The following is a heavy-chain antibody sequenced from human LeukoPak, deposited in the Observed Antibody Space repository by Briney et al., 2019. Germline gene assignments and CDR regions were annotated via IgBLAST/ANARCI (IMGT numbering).Heavy chain of an antibody. J-gene: IGHJ3*02. D-gene: IGHD7-27*01. CDR1: GYTFIGYY. CDR3: ANGDGVKTHHAFDI. CDR2: ISPNSGGT. Sequence: ASVRVSCKAPGYTFIGYYIHWVRQAPGQGLEWMGWISPNSGGTNYAQKFQGRVTMTRDTSISTAYMELSRLRYDDTAVYYCANGDGVKTHHAFDIWGQGTMVTVSS. V-gene: IGHV1-2*02.